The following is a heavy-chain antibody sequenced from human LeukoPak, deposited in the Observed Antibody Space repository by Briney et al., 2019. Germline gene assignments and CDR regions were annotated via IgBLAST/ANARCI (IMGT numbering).Heavy chain of an antibody. D-gene: IGHD1-26*01. Sequence: SETLSLTCTVSGGSITSHFWSWIRQPPGKGLEWIGYIYPSGITNYNPSLKSRVTISVDTSKNQFSLELNSVTAADTAVYYCARDGYSGSSLFDSWGQGTLVTVSS. CDR3: ARDGYSGSSLFDS. V-gene: IGHV4-59*11. CDR2: IYPSGIT. CDR1: GGSITSHF. J-gene: IGHJ4*02.